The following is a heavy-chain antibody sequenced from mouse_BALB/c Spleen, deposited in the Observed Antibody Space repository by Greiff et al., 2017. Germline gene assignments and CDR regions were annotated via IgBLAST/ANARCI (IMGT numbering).Heavy chain of an antibody. V-gene: IGHV5-9*03. Sequence: EVQGVESGGGLVKPGGSLKLSCAASGFTFSSYTMSWVRQTPEKRLEWVATISSGGGNTYYPDSVKGRFTISRDNAKNNLYLQMSSLRSEDTALYYCARWGTTGAWFAYWGQGTLVTVSA. D-gene: IGHD2-12*01. CDR3: ARWGTTGAWFAY. CDR2: ISSGGGNT. CDR1: GFTFSSYT. J-gene: IGHJ3*01.